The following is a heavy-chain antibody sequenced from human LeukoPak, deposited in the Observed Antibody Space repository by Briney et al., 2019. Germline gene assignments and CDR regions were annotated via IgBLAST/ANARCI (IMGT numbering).Heavy chain of an antibody. V-gene: IGHV4-59*12. D-gene: IGHD3-3*01. CDR1: GGSISSYY. CDR2: IYYSGST. J-gene: IGHJ4*02. CDR3: ASNLRFLEWSNFDY. Sequence: SETLSLTCTVSGGSISSYYWSWIRQPPGKGLEWIWYIYYSGSTNYNPSLKSRVTISVDTSKNQFSLKLSSVTAADTAVYYCASNLRFLEWSNFDYWGQGTLVTVSS.